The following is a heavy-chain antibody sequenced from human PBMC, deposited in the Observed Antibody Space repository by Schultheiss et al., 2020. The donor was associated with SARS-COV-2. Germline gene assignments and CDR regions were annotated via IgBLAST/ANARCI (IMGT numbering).Heavy chain of an antibody. CDR3: ARLPYGDYGGFAV. Sequence: SETLSLTCAVSGGSISSGGYSWSWIRQPPGKGLEWIGYIYYSGSTYYNPSLKSRVTISVDTSKNQFSLKLSSVTAADTAVYYCARLPYGDYGGFAVWGQGTLVTVSS. D-gene: IGHD4-17*01. V-gene: IGHV4-30-4*07. CDR2: IYYSGST. J-gene: IGHJ4*02. CDR1: GGSISSGGYS.